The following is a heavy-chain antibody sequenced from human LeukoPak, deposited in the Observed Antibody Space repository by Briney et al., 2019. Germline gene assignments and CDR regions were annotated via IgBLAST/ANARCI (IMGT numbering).Heavy chain of an antibody. CDR1: GFTFSTCG. V-gene: IGHV3-33*01. CDR2: IRSDGSSE. Sequence: PGRSLRLSCAASGFTFSTCGTHWVRQAPGKGLEWVAVIRSDGSSEYYADSVKGRFIISRDNSKNTLYLQMNSLRAEDTAVYYCARYCSGGTCYVGLIWGQGTLVTVSS. D-gene: IGHD2-15*01. J-gene: IGHJ4*02. CDR3: ARYCSGGTCYVGLI.